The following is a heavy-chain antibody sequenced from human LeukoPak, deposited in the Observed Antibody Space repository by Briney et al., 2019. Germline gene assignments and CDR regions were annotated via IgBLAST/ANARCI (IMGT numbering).Heavy chain of an antibody. CDR2: IYPGDSDT. CDR3: ARQIKYSSSSPPYYYYYMDV. Sequence: GESLKISCKGSGYSFTSYWIGWVRQMPGKGLEWMGIIYPGDSDTRYSPSFQGQVTISADKSISTAYLQWSSLKASDTAMYYCARQIKYSSSSPPYYYYYMDVWGKGTTVTVSS. V-gene: IGHV5-51*01. D-gene: IGHD6-6*01. CDR1: GYSFTSYW. J-gene: IGHJ6*03.